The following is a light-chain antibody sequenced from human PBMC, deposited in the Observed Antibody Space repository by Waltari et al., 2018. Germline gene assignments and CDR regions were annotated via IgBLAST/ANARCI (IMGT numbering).Light chain of an antibody. CDR1: SRDVGNSNV. CDR2: EDT. CDR3: CSYSRSGTFL. Sequence: QSVLTQPASVSGSPGQSITISCTGTSRDVGNSNVVSWYLQDQGKVPKLLIYEDTMRPSGVSNRFSGSKSVNTAFLTVAGLRTEDEGDYYCCSYSRSGTFLFGTGTRVTVL. J-gene: IGLJ1*01. V-gene: IGLV2-23*01.